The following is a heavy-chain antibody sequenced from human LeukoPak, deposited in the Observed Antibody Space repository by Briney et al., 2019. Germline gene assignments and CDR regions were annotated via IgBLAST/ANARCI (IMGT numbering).Heavy chain of an antibody. CDR1: GGSFSGYY. CDR2: INHSGST. J-gene: IGHJ5*02. V-gene: IGHV4-34*01. CDR3: ARGRFVSSSWYARGSWFDP. D-gene: IGHD6-13*01. Sequence: SETLSFTCAVYGGSFSGYYWSWIRQPPGKGLEWIGEINHSGSTNYNPSLKSRVTISVDTSKNQFSLKLSSVTAADTAVYYCARGRFVSSSWYARGSWFDPWGQGTLVTVSS.